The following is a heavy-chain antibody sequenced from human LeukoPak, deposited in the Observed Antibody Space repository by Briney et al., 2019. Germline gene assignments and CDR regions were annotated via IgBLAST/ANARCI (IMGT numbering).Heavy chain of an antibody. CDR3: ARIGASAVLGYFDY. CDR2: INHSGST. D-gene: IGHD3-3*02. Sequence: SETLSLTCAVYGGSFSGYYWSWIRQPPGKGLEWIGEINHSGSTNYNPSLKSRVTIPVDTSRNQFSLKLSSVTAADTAVYYCARIGASAVLGYFDYWGQGTLVTVSS. J-gene: IGHJ4*02. V-gene: IGHV4-34*01. CDR1: GGSFSGYY.